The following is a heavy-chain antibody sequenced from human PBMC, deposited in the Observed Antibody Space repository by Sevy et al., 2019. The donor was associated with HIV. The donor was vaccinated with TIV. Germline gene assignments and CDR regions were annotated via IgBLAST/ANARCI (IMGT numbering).Heavy chain of an antibody. J-gene: IGHJ4*01. CDR2: VGPTALST. V-gene: IGHV3-23*01. CDR3: AKLRSRMNPGNGALDY. CDR1: GFSFSNYV. Sequence: GGSLRLSCTASGFSFSNYVMAWVRQAPGKGLEWVSSVGPTALSTYYAESVKGRFTISRDNSKNTLYLQMNSLRAEDTAIYYCAKLRSRMNPGNGALDYWGRGTLVTVSS. D-gene: IGHD2-2*01.